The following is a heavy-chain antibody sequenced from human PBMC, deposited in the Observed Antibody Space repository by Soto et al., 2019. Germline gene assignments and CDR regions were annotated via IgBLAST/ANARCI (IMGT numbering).Heavy chain of an antibody. CDR1: GFTLSSYE. CDR2: ISSSGSTI. D-gene: IGHD3-22*01. CDR3: ARSQPFRYYDSSGYYYVTGLDAFDI. Sequence: GGSLRLSCAASGFTLSSYEMNWVRQAPGKGLEWVSYISSSGSTIYYADSAKGRFTISRDNAKNSLYLQMNSLRAEDTAVYYCARSQPFRYYDSSGYYYVTGLDAFDIWGQGTMVTVSS. V-gene: IGHV3-48*03. J-gene: IGHJ3*02.